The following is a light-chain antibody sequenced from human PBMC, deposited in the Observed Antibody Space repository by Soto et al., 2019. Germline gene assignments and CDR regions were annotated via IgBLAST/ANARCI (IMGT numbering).Light chain of an antibody. CDR3: QQYNNWWT. V-gene: IGKV3-15*01. CDR1: QSVDSN. CDR2: GAS. J-gene: IGKJ1*01. Sequence: EILITQSPATLSVSPGERATLSFRASQSVDSNLAWYQQKPGQAPRLLIYGASTRATGISARFSGSGSGTEFTLTISSLQSEDFGVYYCQQYNNWWTFGQGTKVDI.